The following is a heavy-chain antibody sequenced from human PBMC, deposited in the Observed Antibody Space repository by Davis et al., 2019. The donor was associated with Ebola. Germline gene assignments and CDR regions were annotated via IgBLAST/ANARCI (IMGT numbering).Heavy chain of an antibody. CDR2: IYYSGST. D-gene: IGHD3-10*01. Sequence: SETLSLTCTVSGGSISSYYWSWIRQPPGKGLEWIGYIYYSGSTNYNPSLKSRVTISVDTSKNQFSLKLSSVTAADTAVYYCARGVLLWFGELLFRPRGMDVWGKGTTVTVSS. CDR1: GGSISSYY. J-gene: IGHJ6*04. CDR3: ARGVLLWFGELLFRPRGMDV. V-gene: IGHV4-59*12.